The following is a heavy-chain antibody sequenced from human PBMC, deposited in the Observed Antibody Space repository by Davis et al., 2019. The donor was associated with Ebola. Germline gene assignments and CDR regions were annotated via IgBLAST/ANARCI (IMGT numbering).Heavy chain of an antibody. CDR2: INPARSI. CDR1: GGSFSAYY. CDR3: ARGSSGSRLHL. D-gene: IGHD1-26*01. V-gene: IGHV4-34*01. J-gene: IGHJ4*01. Sequence: SETLSLTCSVYGGSFSAYYWTWIRQSPGKGLEWIGEINPARSINYNPSLKSRVTISIARSGNQFSLELTSVTAADTSVYYCARGSSGSRLHLWSPGTLVTVSS.